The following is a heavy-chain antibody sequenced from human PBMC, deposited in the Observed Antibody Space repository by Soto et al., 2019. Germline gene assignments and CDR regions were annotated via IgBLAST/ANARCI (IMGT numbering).Heavy chain of an antibody. CDR3: ARPGDTTRSNYYFDS. CDR1: RFTFSRYA. Sequence: GGSLRLSCEASRFTFSRYAMHWVRQAPGKGLEWVAVVSYDGSNKYYADSVKGRFTISRDNSKNTMYLQLSSLRDEDTAVYYCARPGDTTRSNYYFDSWGQGTLVTVSS. J-gene: IGHJ4*02. D-gene: IGHD5-18*01. V-gene: IGHV3-30-3*01. CDR2: VSYDGSNK.